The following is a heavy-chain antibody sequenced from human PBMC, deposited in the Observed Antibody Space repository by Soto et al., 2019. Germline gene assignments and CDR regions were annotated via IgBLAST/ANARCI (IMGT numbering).Heavy chain of an antibody. J-gene: IGHJ5*02. CDR2: ISSSSSTG. CDR3: VYDCRVAPVRGVGWFDP. Sequence: EVQLVESGGGLVKPGGSLRLSCAASGFTFSSYSMNWVRQAPGKGLEWVSCISSSSSTGNYADSVKGRFTITRDNAKNSLYQQMNRLRDDDTAVDYSVYDCRVAPVRGVGWFDPWGQGTLVTVSS. V-gene: IGHV3-48*02. CDR1: GFTFSSYS. D-gene: IGHD3-10*01.